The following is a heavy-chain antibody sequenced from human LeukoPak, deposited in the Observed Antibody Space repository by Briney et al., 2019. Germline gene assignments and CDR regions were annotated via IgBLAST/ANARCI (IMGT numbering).Heavy chain of an antibody. CDR1: GFTFDNYR. V-gene: IGHV3-66*01. CDR3: ASGTVLDY. D-gene: IGHD3/OR15-3a*01. J-gene: IGHJ4*02. CDR2: LYSGGSA. Sequence: GGSLRLSCAASGFTFDNYRMSWVRQAPGKGLEWVSVLYSGGSAYFADSVKGRFTISRDNSKNTLYLQMNSLKAEDTAVYYCASGTVLDYWGQGTLVTVSS.